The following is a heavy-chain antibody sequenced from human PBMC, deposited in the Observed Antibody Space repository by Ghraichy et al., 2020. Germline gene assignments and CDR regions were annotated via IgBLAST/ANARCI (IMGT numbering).Heavy chain of an antibody. D-gene: IGHD2-2*01. CDR3: AGGRGYCSSTGCYWYFDL. J-gene: IGHJ2*01. CDR2: NDYSGTT. CDR1: GGSVSSGSYY. Sequence: SETLSLTCTVSGGSVSSGSYYWNWIRQAPGKGLEWIGHNDYSGTTNYNPSLQSRVTISVDTTKKQFSLKLSPVTAADTAVYYCAGGRGYCSSTGCYWYFDLWGRGTLVTVSS. V-gene: IGHV4-61*01.